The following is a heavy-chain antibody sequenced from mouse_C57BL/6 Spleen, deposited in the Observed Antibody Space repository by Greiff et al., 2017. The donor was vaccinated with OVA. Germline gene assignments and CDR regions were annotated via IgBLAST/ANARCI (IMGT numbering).Heavy chain of an antibody. D-gene: IGHD1-1*01. V-gene: IGHV3-6*01. CDR3: ARDLTTVVANYAMDY. CDR2: ISYDGSN. J-gene: IGHJ4*01. Sequence: ESGPGLVKPSQSLSLTCSVTGYSITSGYYWNWIRQFPGNKLEWMGYISYDGSNNYNPSLKNRISITRDTSKNQFFLKLNSVTTEDTATYYCARDLTTVVANYAMDYWGQGTSVTVSS. CDR1: GYSITSGYY.